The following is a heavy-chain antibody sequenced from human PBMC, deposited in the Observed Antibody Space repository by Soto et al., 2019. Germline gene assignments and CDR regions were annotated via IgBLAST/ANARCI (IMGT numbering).Heavy chain of an antibody. J-gene: IGHJ5*02. CDR3: ARGSCSGGSCYWNWFDP. Sequence: ASVKVSCKASGYTFTGYYMHWVRQAPGQGLEWMGWINPNRGGTNYAQKFQGWVTMTRDTSISTAYMELSRLRSDDTAEYYCARGSCSGGSCYWNWFDPWGQGTLVTVSS. CDR1: GYTFTGYY. D-gene: IGHD2-15*01. V-gene: IGHV1-2*04. CDR2: INPNRGGT.